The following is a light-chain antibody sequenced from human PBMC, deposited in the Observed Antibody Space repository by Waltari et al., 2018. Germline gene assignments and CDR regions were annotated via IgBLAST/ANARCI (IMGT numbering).Light chain of an antibody. J-gene: IGLJ3*02. CDR1: SIDVGSHNL. CDR2: EGS. CDR3: CSYAGSNTFV. V-gene: IGLV2-23*03. Sequence: QPALTQPAPVSGSPGQSITIPCPGISIDVGSHNLVSWYQHHPDKAPKLLIYEGSKRPSGVSIRFSGSKSGNTASLSISGLQADDEAYYYCCSYAGSNTFVFGGGTKLTVL.